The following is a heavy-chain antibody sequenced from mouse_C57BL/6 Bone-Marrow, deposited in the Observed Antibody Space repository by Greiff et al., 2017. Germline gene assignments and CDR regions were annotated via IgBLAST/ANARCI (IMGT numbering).Heavy chain of an antibody. J-gene: IGHJ1*03. D-gene: IGHD2-4*01. CDR3: ARSGLRGDWYFDV. CDR1: GYTFTSYD. Sequence: QVQLQQSGPELVKPGASVKLSCKASGYTFTSYDINWVKQRTGQGLEWIGWIYPRDGSTKYTEKFKGKATLTVDPSSSTAYMALHSLTSEDSAVYFCARSGLRGDWYFDVWGTGATVTVSS. CDR2: IYPRDGST. V-gene: IGHV1-85*01.